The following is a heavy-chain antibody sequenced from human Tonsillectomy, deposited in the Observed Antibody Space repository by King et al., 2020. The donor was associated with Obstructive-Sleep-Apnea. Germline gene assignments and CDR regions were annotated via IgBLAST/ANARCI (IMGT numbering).Heavy chain of an antibody. CDR2: VSRRSEAI. D-gene: IGHD3-9*01. CDR3: ARDPMTRGLTWYGFDY. J-gene: IGHJ4*02. CDR1: GFTLRDFS. V-gene: IGHV3-48*04. Sequence: VQLVESGGGWVQPGGSLRLSCVASGFTLRDFSMNWVRQTPGKGLEWVSYVSRRSEAIHYTESVRGRFAIFRDDAKNSVYLQMNRLRAEDSGVYYCARDPMTRGLTWYGFDYWGQGIMVTVSS.